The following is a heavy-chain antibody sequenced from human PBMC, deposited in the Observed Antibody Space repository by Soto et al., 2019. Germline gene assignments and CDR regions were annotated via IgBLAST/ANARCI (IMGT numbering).Heavy chain of an antibody. V-gene: IGHV4-59*08. CDR1: GGSISSYH. Sequence: QVQLQESGPGLVKPSETLSLTCTVSGGSISSYHWSWIRQSPGKGLEWIGYTSNSAPTIYNPSLQSRVTISADTSKNQFSLRLSYVTAADTAVYFCARIFRDVYNAVEYWGQGARVTVSS. CDR3: ARIFRDVYNAVEY. D-gene: IGHD3-3*01. CDR2: TSNSAPT. J-gene: IGHJ4*02.